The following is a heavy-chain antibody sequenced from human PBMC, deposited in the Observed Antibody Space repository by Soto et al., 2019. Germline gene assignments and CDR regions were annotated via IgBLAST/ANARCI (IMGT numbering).Heavy chain of an antibody. CDR3: ARDVRPPVGLPLDY. CDR1: GGPIGSDGYY. D-gene: IGHD1-26*01. V-gene: IGHV4-31*03. Sequence: QVQLRESGPGLVKPAQTLSLSCSVSGGPIGSDGYYWTWIRQRPGQGLEWIGNIFYSGRTHSNPSLRSRVTMSVDTSKNQFSLNLASVTAADTAVYFCARDVRPPVGLPLDYWGQGILVTVSS. J-gene: IGHJ4*02. CDR2: IFYSGRT.